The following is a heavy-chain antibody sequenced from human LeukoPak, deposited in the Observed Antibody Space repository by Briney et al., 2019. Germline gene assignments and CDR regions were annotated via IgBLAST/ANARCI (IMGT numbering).Heavy chain of an antibody. CDR2: FDPEGVET. CDR3: ATVGYYYGNSFDY. Sequence: ASVKVSCKVSGYTLTGLSMHWVRQAPGKGLEWMGGFDPEGVETIYAQKFQGRVTMTEDTSTDTAYMELSSLRSEDTAVYYCATVGYYYGNSFDYWGQGTLVTVSS. CDR1: GYTLTGLS. V-gene: IGHV1-24*01. D-gene: IGHD3-22*01. J-gene: IGHJ4*02.